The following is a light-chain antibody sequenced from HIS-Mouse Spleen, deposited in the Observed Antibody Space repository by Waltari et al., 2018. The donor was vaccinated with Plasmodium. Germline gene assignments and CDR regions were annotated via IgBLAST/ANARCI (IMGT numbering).Light chain of an antibody. CDR2: KDS. CDR1: CLSKKY. Sequence: SYALPQPSSLSVSPGQPARTTCSGDCLSKKYARCFHQKPGQAPLLVIYKDSERPTGIPERFSGSSSGTTVTLTISGAQVEDEADYYCYSAADNNLVFGGGTKLTVL. V-gene: IGLV3-27*01. J-gene: IGLJ3*02. CDR3: YSAADNNLV.